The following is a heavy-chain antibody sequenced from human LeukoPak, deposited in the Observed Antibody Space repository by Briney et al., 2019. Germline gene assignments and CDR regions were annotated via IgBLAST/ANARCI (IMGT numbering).Heavy chain of an antibody. CDR3: ARARYGGNRGAFDI. CDR1: GGSISSYY. D-gene: IGHD4-23*01. J-gene: IGHJ3*02. Sequence: PSETLSLTCTVSGGSISSYYWSWIRQPPGKGLEWIGYIYYSGSTNYNPSLKSRVTISVDTSKNQFSLKLSSVTAADTAVYYCARARYGGNRGAFDIWGQGTMVTVSS. V-gene: IGHV4-59*01. CDR2: IYYSGST.